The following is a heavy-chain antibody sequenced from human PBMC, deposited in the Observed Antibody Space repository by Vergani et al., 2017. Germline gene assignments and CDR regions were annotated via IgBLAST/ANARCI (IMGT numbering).Heavy chain of an antibody. J-gene: IGHJ5*01. D-gene: IGHD2-8*01. Sequence: QVQLVESGGGVVQPGTSLRLSCVVSGFALNRHAMYWVRQAPGKGLEWVVGISFDGTNEYYPDLVKGRFTISRDIAKNTLYLQMNSLRVEDTGVYYCARARCIETCDMSNGLDSWGQGTLVTVSS. V-gene: IGHV3-30-3*01. CDR3: ARARCIETCDMSNGLDS. CDR2: ISFDGTNE. CDR1: GFALNRHA.